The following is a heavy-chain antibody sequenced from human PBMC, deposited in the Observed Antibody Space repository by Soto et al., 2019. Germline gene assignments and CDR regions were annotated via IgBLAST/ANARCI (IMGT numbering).Heavy chain of an antibody. D-gene: IGHD4-17*01. J-gene: IGHJ4*02. CDR1: GGSFSGYY. CDR2: INHSGST. V-gene: IGHV4-34*01. Sequence: QVQLQQWGAGLLKPSETLSLTCAVYGGSFSGYYWSWIRQPPGKGLEWIGEINHSGSTNYNPSLKSRVTISVDTSKNQFSLKLSSVTAADTAVYYCASIWGDYGGNWWGQGTLVTVSS. CDR3: ASIWGDYGGNW.